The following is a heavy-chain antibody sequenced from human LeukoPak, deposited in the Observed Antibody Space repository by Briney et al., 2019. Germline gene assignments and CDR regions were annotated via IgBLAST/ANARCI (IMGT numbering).Heavy chain of an antibody. CDR3: ARLTADYYYYGMDV. CDR1: GFTFSSYS. V-gene: IGHV3-21*01. CDR2: ISSSGSHM. J-gene: IGHJ6*02. Sequence: GGSLRLSCAASGFTFSSYSMNWVRQAPGKGLEWVSSISSSGSHMYYADSVKGRFTISRDNAKNSLYLQMNSLRAEDTAVYYCARLTADYYYYGMDVWGQGTTVTVSS.